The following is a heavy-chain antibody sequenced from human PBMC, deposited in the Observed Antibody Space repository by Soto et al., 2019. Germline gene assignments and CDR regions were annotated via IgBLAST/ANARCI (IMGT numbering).Heavy chain of an antibody. CDR2: ISGSGGST. V-gene: IGHV3-23*01. Sequence: EVQLLESGGGLVQPGGSLRLSCAASGFTFASYDMTWVRQAPGKGLEWVSAISGSGGSTYYGDSVKGRFTISRDNSKKMLFMQMSSLRAEDTALYYCAIRGLSKAEVRGYFDYWGQGTLVTVSS. J-gene: IGHJ4*02. D-gene: IGHD3-10*01. CDR1: GFTFASYD. CDR3: AIRGLSKAEVRGYFDY.